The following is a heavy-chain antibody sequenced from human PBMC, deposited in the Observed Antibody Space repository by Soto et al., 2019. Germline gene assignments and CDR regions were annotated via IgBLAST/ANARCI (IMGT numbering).Heavy chain of an antibody. D-gene: IGHD2-2*01. CDR1: GGSISSGGYY. J-gene: IGHJ4*02. Sequence: SETLSLTCTVSGGSISSGGYYWSWIRQHPGKGLEWIGYIYYSGSTYYNPSLKSRVTISVDTSKNQFSLKLSSVTAADTAVYYCARVPAGTLYYFDYWGQGTLVTVSS. V-gene: IGHV4-31*03. CDR3: ARVPAGTLYYFDY. CDR2: IYYSGST.